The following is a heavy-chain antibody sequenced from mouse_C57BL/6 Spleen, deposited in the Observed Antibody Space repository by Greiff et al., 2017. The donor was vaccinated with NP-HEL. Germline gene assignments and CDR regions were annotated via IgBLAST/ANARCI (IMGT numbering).Heavy chain of an antibody. CDR3: ARLHSNYGYFDY. D-gene: IGHD2-5*01. CDR2: INPSSGYT. Sequence: QVQLKQSGAELARPGASVKMSCKASGYTFTSYTMHWVKQRPGQGLEWIGYINPSSGYTKYNQKFKDKATLTADKSSSTAYMQLSSLTSEDSAVYYCARLHSNYGYFDYWGQGTTLTVSS. V-gene: IGHV1-4*01. CDR1: GYTFTSYT. J-gene: IGHJ2*01.